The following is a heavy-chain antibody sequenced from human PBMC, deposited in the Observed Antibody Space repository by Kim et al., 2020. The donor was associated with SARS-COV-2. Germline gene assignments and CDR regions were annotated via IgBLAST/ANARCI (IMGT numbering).Heavy chain of an antibody. D-gene: IGHD3-22*01. CDR3: AREYSSGYSWFDP. Sequence: YNPSLQGRGTISVDTSKNQFSLKLSSVTAADTAVYYCAREYSSGYSWFDPWGQGTLVTVSS. V-gene: IGHV4-31*02. J-gene: IGHJ5*02.